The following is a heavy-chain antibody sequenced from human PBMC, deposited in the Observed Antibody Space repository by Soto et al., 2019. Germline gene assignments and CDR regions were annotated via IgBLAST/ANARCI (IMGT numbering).Heavy chain of an antibody. J-gene: IGHJ5*02. CDR2: ISYDGSNK. V-gene: IGHV3-30*18. CDR3: AKDINRRTIVVVPAS. CDR1: GFTFSSYD. D-gene: IGHD2-2*01. Sequence: QVQLVESGGGVVQPGRSLRLSCAASGFTFSSYDMHWVRQAPGKGLEWVAVISYDGSNKYYADSVKGRFTISRDNSKNTLYLQMNSLRAEDTAVYYCAKDINRRTIVVVPASWGQGTLVTVSS.